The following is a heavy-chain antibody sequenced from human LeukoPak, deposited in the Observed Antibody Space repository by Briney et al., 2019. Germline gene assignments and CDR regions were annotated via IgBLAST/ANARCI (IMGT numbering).Heavy chain of an antibody. Sequence: SETLSLTCTISGGSVSDYYWSWIRQSPGKGLEWIGYIYHTGSTSYSPSLKSRVTISADTSKNQFSLKLISVTAADTAVYYCASRKLGNDYWGQGTLVTVSS. V-gene: IGHV4-59*02. D-gene: IGHD7-27*01. CDR1: GGSVSDYY. J-gene: IGHJ4*02. CDR3: ASRKLGNDY. CDR2: IYHTGST.